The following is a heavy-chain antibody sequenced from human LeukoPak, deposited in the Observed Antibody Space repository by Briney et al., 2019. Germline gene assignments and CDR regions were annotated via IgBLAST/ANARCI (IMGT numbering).Heavy chain of an antibody. CDR3: ARDGDGIAAAGTDQGWFDP. Sequence: GGTLRLSCAASGFTFRSYWLHWVRQAPGKGLVGVSRLNSDGSSTSYADSVKGRFPISRDNAKNTLYLQMNSLRAEDTAVYYCARDGDGIAAAGTDQGWFDPWGQGTLVTVSS. D-gene: IGHD6-13*01. CDR1: GFTFRSYW. CDR2: LNSDGSST. J-gene: IGHJ5*02. V-gene: IGHV3-74*01.